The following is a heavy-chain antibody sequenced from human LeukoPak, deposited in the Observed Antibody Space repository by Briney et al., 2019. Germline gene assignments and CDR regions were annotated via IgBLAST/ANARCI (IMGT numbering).Heavy chain of an antibody. Sequence: GGSLRLSCAASAFTFSSYSMNWVRQAPGKGLEWVSNISSSSSYIYYADSVKGRFTISRDNAKNSLYLQMNSLRAEDTAVYYIAIGCGGSCYSDYFDYWGQGTLVTVSS. J-gene: IGHJ4*02. CDR2: ISSSSSYI. V-gene: IGHV3-21*01. D-gene: IGHD2-15*01. CDR1: AFTFSSYS. CDR3: AIGCGGSCYSDYFDY.